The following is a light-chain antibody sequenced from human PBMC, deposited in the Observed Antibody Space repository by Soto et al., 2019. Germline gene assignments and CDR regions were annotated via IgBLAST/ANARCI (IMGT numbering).Light chain of an antibody. J-gene: IGKJ1*01. CDR2: KAS. Sequence: AIRLTQSPSSLSTSTGDRVTITCRASQGISSYLAWYPQKPGKAPKILIYKASSLESGVPSRFSGSGSGTEFTLTISSLQPDDFATYYCQQYSTYTPRTFGQGTK. V-gene: IGKV1-8*01. CDR3: QQYSTYTPRT. CDR1: QGISSY.